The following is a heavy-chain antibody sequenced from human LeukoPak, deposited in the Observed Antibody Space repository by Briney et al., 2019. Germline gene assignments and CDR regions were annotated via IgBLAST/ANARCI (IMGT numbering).Heavy chain of an antibody. D-gene: IGHD2-21*02. CDR1: GFTFSSYA. CDR3: ARDQSLETENWFDP. CDR2: ISYDGSNK. Sequence: GGSLRLSCAASGFTFSSYAMSWVRQAPGKGLEWVAVISYDGSNKYYADSVKGRFTISRDNSKNTLYLQMNSLRAEDTAVYYCARDQSLETENWFDPWGQGTLVTVSS. J-gene: IGHJ5*02. V-gene: IGHV3-30-3*01.